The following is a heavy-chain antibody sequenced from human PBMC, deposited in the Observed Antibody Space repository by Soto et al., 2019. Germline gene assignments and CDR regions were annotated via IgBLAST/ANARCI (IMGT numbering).Heavy chain of an antibody. Sequence: EVKLAESGGDLVQPGGSLRLSCAASGFTISTYHLNWVRQAPGKGLEWVSYISTDLRALYYADSVRGRFTISRDNAKNSLDLQMTSLRDEDTGVYYCTRDGRRGYDMDVWGQGTTVTVSS. CDR2: ISTDLRAL. V-gene: IGHV3-48*02. CDR1: GFTISTYH. D-gene: IGHD1-26*01. J-gene: IGHJ6*02. CDR3: TRDGRRGYDMDV.